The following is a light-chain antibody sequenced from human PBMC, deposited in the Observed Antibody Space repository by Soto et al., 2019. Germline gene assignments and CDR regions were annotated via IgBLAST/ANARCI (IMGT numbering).Light chain of an antibody. CDR1: QSIYKW. Sequence: IQMTQSPSSVSASIGDRVTISCRASQSIYKWLVWYQQKPGKAPKLLIYAASSLQSGVPSRFSGSGYGTDFPLTLCSLQPEYGATYYFQQADSFPLSFGGGTKVEI. V-gene: IGKV1-12*01. CDR2: AAS. J-gene: IGKJ4*01. CDR3: QQADSFPLS.